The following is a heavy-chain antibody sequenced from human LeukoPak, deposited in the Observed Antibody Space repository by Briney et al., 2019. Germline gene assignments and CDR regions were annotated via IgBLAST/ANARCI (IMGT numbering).Heavy chain of an antibody. CDR2: IYYVGNT. CDR3: ARTIMLDTALNY. J-gene: IGHJ4*02. Sequence: PSETLSLTCTVSGGSIRGSSQYWAWIRQPPGKGLEWIGSIYYVGNTYYNPSLKSRVSISVDTSENQFSLRLTSVTAADTAVYFCARTIMLDTALNYWGQGTLVTVSS. D-gene: IGHD5-18*01. V-gene: IGHV4-39*01. CDR1: GGSIRGSSQY.